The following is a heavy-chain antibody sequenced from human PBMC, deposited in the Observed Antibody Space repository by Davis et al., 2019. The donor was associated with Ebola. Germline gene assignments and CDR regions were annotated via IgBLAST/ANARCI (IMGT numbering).Heavy chain of an antibody. V-gene: IGHV1-2*02. CDR2: IDPNNGGT. CDR1: GYTFIGYY. D-gene: IGHD1-26*01. J-gene: IGHJ4*02. Sequence: ASVTVSCKASGYTFIGYYMHWVRQAPGQGLEWMGWIDPNNGGTNYAQKFQARVTMTRDTSISTAYMELSRLTSDDTAVYYCARGRHYSYSGSNYLNYWGQGTLVTVSS. CDR3: ARGRHYSYSGSNYLNY.